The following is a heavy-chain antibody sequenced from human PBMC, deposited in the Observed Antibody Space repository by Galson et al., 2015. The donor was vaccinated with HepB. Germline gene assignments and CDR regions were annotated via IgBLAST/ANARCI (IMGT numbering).Heavy chain of an antibody. D-gene: IGHD3-16*01. CDR1: GYTFTNYA. Sequence: SVKVSCKASGYTFTNYAMHWVRQAPGQRLEWMGWINAGNGNTKYSQNFQGRVTITRDTSATTAYLELSSLRSEDTAVYYCATETGGSTFDIWGQGTMVTVSP. CDR2: INAGNGNT. CDR3: ATETGGSTFDI. J-gene: IGHJ3*02. V-gene: IGHV1-3*01.